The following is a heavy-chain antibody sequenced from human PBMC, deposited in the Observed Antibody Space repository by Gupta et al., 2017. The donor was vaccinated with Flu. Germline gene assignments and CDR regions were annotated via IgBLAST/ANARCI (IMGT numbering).Heavy chain of an antibody. CDR1: GGTFSIYG. CDR3: ARVAGNDNWPDFDY. V-gene: IGHV1-69*06. D-gene: IGHD1-1*01. Sequence: QVQLVQSGAEVKKPGSSVKVSCKASGGTFSIYGISWVRQAPGQGLEWMGGIIPIFGTANYAQKFQGRVTITADKSTSTAYMELSSLRSEDTAVYYCARVAGNDNWPDFDYWGQGSLVTVSS. CDR2: IIPIFGTA. J-gene: IGHJ4*02.